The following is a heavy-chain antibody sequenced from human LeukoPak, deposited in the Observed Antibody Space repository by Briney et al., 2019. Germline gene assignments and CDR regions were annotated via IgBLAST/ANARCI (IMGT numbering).Heavy chain of an antibody. V-gene: IGHV1-18*04. Sequence: GASVKVSCKASGYTFTSYYMHWVRQAPGQGLEYMGWISAYNGNTNYAQKLQDRVTMTTDTSTNTAYMELRSLRSDDTAVFYCARTRRGNFGVVIPLYFDYWGQGTLVTVSS. D-gene: IGHD3-3*02. CDR3: ARTRRGNFGVVIPLYFDY. CDR2: ISAYNGNT. CDR1: GYTFTSYY. J-gene: IGHJ4*02.